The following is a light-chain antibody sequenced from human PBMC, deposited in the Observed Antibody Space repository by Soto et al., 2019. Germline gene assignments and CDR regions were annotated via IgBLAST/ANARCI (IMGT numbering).Light chain of an antibody. CDR3: HQRRDYPIT. J-gene: IGKJ5*01. Sequence: DIQLTQSPSLLSASVGDRVTITCRASQDIRRFIAWYQQKPGKAPNLLIHTASTLQSGVPSRFSGSGSGTEFSRAISCLQPEGFATYYCHQRRDYPITFGQGTRLEI. CDR1: QDIRRF. CDR2: TAS. V-gene: IGKV1-9*01.